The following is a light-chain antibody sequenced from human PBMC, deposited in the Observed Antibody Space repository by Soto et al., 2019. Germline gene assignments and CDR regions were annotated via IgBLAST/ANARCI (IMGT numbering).Light chain of an antibody. CDR1: LSVSSSY. V-gene: IGKV3-20*01. J-gene: IGKJ2*01. Sequence: EIVLTQSPGTLSLSPGERATLSCRASLSVSSSYLAWYQQKPGQAPRLLIYGASSRATGIPDRFSDSGSGTDFTLTISRLEPEDFAVYYCQQYGSSPEYTFGQGTKLEIK. CDR2: GAS. CDR3: QQYGSSPEYT.